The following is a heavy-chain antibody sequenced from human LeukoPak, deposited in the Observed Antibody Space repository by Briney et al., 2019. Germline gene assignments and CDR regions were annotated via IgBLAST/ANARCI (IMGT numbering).Heavy chain of an antibody. CDR3: ARGKNLGYCSSTSCPTGFDY. CDR1: GFTFSSYI. CDR2: ISSSSSYI. Sequence: PGGSLRLSCAASGFTFSSYIMNWVRQAPGKGLEWVSSISSSSSYIYYADSVKGRFTISRDNAKNSLYLQMNSLRAEDTAVYYCARGKNLGYCSSTSCPTGFDYWGQRTLVTVSS. J-gene: IGHJ4*02. D-gene: IGHD2-2*01. V-gene: IGHV3-21*01.